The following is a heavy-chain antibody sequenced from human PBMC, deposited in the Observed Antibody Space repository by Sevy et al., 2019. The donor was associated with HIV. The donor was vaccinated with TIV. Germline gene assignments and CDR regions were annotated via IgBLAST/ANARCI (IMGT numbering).Heavy chain of an antibody. J-gene: IGHJ4*02. Sequence: KQSQNLSLTCAISGDSVSSNSAAWNWIRQSPSRGLEWLGRTYYRSKWYNDYAVSVKSRITINPDTSKNQFSLQLNSVTPEDTAVYYCARGLIARYDSSGYTLSGFDYWGQGTLVTVSS. D-gene: IGHD3-22*01. CDR3: ARGLIARYDSSGYTLSGFDY. V-gene: IGHV6-1*01. CDR1: GDSVSSNSAA. CDR2: TYYRSKWYN.